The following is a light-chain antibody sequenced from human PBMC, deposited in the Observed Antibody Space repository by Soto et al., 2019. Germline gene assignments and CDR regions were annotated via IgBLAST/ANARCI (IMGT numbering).Light chain of an antibody. CDR1: QTVSFY. CDR3: QQRANWPPLT. Sequence: EIVLTQSPATLSLSPGERATLSCRASQTVSFYLAWYQQKPGQAPRLLIYDASNRATGVPARFSGSGSGTAFPLTISSLAPKDFAVYYCQQRANWPPLTFGGGTKGEIK. J-gene: IGKJ4*01. CDR2: DAS. V-gene: IGKV3-11*01.